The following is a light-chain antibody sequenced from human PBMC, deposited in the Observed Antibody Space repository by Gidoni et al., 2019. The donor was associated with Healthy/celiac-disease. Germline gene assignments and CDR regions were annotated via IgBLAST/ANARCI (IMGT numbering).Light chain of an antibody. V-gene: IGKV3-11*01. CDR2: DAS. Sequence: VLPQSPATLSLSPGERATLSCRASQSVSSYLAWYQQKPGQAPRLLIYDASNRATGIPARFSGSGSGTDFTLTISSLEPEDFAVYYCQQRSNWQITFGQGTRLEIK. CDR3: QQRSNWQIT. CDR1: QSVSSY. J-gene: IGKJ5*01.